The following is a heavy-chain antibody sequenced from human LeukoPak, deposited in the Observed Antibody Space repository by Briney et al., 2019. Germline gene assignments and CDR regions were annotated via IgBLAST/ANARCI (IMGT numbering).Heavy chain of an antibody. CDR2: IIPIFGTA. J-gene: IGHJ3*02. V-gene: IGHV1-69*05. CDR1: EGTFSSYA. D-gene: IGHD1-1*01. CDR3: ASRSIGTHDAFDI. Sequence: SVKVSCKASEGTFSSYAISWVRQAPGQGLEWMGGIIPIFGTANYAQKFQGRVTITTDESTSTAYMELSSLRSEDTAVYYCASRSIGTHDAFDIWGQGTMVTVSS.